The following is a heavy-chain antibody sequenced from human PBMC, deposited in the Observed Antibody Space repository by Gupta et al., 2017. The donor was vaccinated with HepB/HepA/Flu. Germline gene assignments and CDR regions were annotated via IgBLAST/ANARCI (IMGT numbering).Heavy chain of an antibody. V-gene: IGHV3-21*01. Sequence: EVQLVESGGGLVKPGGSLRLSCAASGFTFVSLGRTWFGQAPGKGLEGGASISSSSSYIYYADAGKGRFTISRDNAKNSLYLQMKSLRAEDTAVYYCARCGDTAMVADVWGQGTTVTVSS. D-gene: IGHD5-18*01. CDR2: ISSSSSYI. CDR3: ARCGDTAMVADV. J-gene: IGHJ6*02. CDR1: GFTFVSLG.